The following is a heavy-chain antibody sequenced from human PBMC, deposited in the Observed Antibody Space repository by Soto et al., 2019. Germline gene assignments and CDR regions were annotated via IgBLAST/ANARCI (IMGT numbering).Heavy chain of an antibody. CDR2: ISYDGTNK. CDR3: AREIAAAGEYYYYGMDV. CDR1: GFTFSSYA. V-gene: IGHV3-30-3*01. Sequence: GSLRLSCAASGFTFSSYAMHWVRQAPGKGLEWVAVISYDGTNKYYADSVKGRFTISRDNSKNTLYLQMNSLRAEDTAVYYCAREIAAAGEYYYYGMDVWGQGTTVTVSS. D-gene: IGHD6-13*01. J-gene: IGHJ6*02.